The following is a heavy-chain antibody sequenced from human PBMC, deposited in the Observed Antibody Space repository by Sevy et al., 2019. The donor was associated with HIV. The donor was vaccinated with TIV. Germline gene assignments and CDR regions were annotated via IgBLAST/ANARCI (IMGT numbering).Heavy chain of an antibody. CDR1: GFTFSSYS. J-gene: IGHJ3*02. D-gene: IGHD6-13*01. CDR2: ISSSSSYI. CDR3: ARCIAAAGTPGVFHI. V-gene: IGHV3-21*01. Sequence: GGSLRLSCAASGFTFSSYSMNWVRQAPGKGLEWVSSISSSSSYIYYADSVKGRFTISRDNAKNSLYLQMNSLRAEDTAVYYCARCIAAAGTPGVFHIWGQGTMVTVSS.